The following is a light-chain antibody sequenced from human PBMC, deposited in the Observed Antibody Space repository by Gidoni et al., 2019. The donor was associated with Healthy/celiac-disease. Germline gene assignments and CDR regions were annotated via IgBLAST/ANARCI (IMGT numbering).Light chain of an antibody. CDR2: AAS. J-gene: IGKJ1*01. V-gene: IGKV1-27*01. Sequence: GDRVTITCRASQGISNYLAWYQQKPGKVPKLLIYAASTLQSGVPSGFSGSGSGTDFTLTISSLQPEDVATYYCQKYNSALWTFGQGTKVEIK. CDR3: QKYNSALWT. CDR1: QGISNY.